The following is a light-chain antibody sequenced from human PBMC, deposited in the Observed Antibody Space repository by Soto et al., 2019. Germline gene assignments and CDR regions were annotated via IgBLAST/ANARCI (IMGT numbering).Light chain of an antibody. V-gene: IGLV2-14*01. CDR3: SSYMGAVTLEV. Sequence: QSVLTQPASVSGSLGQAITISCTGTGTDFGAQNYVSWYQQYPGRAPKLILYEVNKRPSGISNRFSGSKSGDTASLTISGLQAEDVADYYCSSYMGAVTLEVFGPGTKVTVL. CDR1: GTDFGAQNY. J-gene: IGLJ1*01. CDR2: EVN.